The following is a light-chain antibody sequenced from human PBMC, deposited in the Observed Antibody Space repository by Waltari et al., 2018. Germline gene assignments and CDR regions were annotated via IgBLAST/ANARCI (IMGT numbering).Light chain of an antibody. CDR1: SSNIGNHY. Sequence: QSVLTQPPSASGTPGQRVTLPCSGSSSNIGNHYVYWYQQLPGTAPKLLIYRNNQRPSGVPVRFSGSKSGTSASLAISGLRSEDEADYYCAAWDDSLSGAVFGGGTQLTVL. J-gene: IGLJ7*01. CDR3: AAWDDSLSGAV. CDR2: RNN. V-gene: IGLV1-47*01.